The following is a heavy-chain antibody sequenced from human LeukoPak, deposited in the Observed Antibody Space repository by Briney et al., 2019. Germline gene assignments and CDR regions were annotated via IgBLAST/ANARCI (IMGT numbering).Heavy chain of an antibody. V-gene: IGHV3-23*01. D-gene: IGHD3-16*01. Sequence: RSGGSLRLSCAASGFTFSTYAMNWVRQAPGKGLEWVSAISGSATGTYYADSVKGRFTISRDNSKNTLYLQMNSLRAEDTAVYYCARESGGGAFDIWGQGTMVTVSS. CDR1: GFTFSTYA. CDR2: ISGSATGT. CDR3: ARESGGGAFDI. J-gene: IGHJ3*02.